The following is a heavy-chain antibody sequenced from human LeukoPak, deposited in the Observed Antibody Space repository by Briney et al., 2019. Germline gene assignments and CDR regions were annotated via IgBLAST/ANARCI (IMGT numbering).Heavy chain of an antibody. J-gene: IGHJ4*02. D-gene: IGHD3-10*01. Sequence: PGGSLRLSCAASGFTFDDYAMHWVRQAPGKGLEWVSGISWNSGSIGYADSVKGRFTISRDNAKNSLYLQMNSLRAEDTALYYCAKDHGSGSYYEYYFDYWGQGTLVTVSS. CDR1: GFTFDDYA. CDR2: ISWNSGSI. V-gene: IGHV3-9*01. CDR3: AKDHGSGSYYEYYFDY.